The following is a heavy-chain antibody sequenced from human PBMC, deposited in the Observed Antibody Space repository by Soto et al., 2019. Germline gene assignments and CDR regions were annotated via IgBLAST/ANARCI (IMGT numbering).Heavy chain of an antibody. J-gene: IGHJ4*02. V-gene: IGHV3-7*05. Sequence: EVQLVESGGDLVQPGGSLRLSCAASGFIFSNFWMSWVRQAPGKGLEWVANIKEDGSEKYHVDPVKRRFTISRDNAKNLMYLQMDSLRAEDTAVYKCVRGGSHSFDYCGQGTLVTVSS. D-gene: IGHD1-26*01. CDR3: VRGGSHSFDY. CDR2: IKEDGSEK. CDR1: GFIFSNFW.